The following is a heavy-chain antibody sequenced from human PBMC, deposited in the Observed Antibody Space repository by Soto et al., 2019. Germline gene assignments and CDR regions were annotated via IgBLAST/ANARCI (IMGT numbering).Heavy chain of an antibody. CDR2: INPNGGST. D-gene: IGHD6-13*01. CDR1: GYTFTNYY. J-gene: IGHJ4*02. Sequence: QVQLVQSGAEVKKPGASVKLSCKASGYTFTNYYIHWVRQAPGQGLEWMAIINPNGGSTNYAQKFQGRVTLTRDTSTSTVYMDLSSLKSEDTAVYYCAGGLAAGDYWGQGTLVTVSS. CDR3: AGGLAAGDY. V-gene: IGHV1-46*01.